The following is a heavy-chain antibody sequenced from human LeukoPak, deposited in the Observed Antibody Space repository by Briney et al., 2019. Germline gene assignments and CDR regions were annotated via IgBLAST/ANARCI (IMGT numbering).Heavy chain of an antibody. V-gene: IGHV1-46*01. CDR3: ARDDRYDFWSGSDNWFDP. D-gene: IGHD3-3*01. Sequence: ALVKVSCKASGYTFTSYYMHWVRQAPGQGLEWMGIINPSGGSTSYAQKFQGRVTMTRDTSTSTVYMELSSLRSEDTAVYYCARDDRYDFWSGSDNWFDPWGQGTLVTVSS. CDR2: INPSGGST. J-gene: IGHJ5*02. CDR1: GYTFTSYY.